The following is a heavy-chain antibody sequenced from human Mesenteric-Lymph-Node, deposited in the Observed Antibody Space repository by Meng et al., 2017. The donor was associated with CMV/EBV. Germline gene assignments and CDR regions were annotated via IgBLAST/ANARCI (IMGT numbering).Heavy chain of an antibody. Sequence: GESLKISCAASGFAFNAHSVHWVRQFPGQGLEWVAFIRFDGSNEYYADSVRGRFIISRDNSKNTLYLQMNILRPEDTAVYFCATDRAQSGGYYFDFWGQGTLVTVSS. CDR1: GFAFNAHS. V-gene: IGHV3-30*02. CDR2: IRFDGSNE. J-gene: IGHJ4*02. D-gene: IGHD3-16*01. CDR3: ATDRAQSGGYYFDF.